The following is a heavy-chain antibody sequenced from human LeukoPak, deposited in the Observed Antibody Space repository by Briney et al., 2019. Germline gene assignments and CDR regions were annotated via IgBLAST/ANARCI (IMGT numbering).Heavy chain of an antibody. CDR1: GFTFNNYA. Sequence: GGSLRLSCAASGFTFNNYAMSWVRQAPGKGLEWVSSVSGSGGSPFYADAVKGRFTISRDNSKNTLYLQMNSLRADDTAVYYCAKESDFWSGYYDFYFDCWGQGTLVTVSS. D-gene: IGHD3-3*01. CDR3: AKESDFWSGYYDFYFDC. CDR2: VSGSGGSP. V-gene: IGHV3-23*01. J-gene: IGHJ4*02.